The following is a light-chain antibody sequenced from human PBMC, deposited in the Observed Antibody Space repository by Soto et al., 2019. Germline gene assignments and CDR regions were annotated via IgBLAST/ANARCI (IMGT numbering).Light chain of an antibody. CDR3: QQYNNWGT. CDR2: GAS. CDR1: KSVSSN. V-gene: IGKV3-15*01. Sequence: EIVMTQSPATLSVSPGERATLSCRASKSVSSNLAWYQQKPGQAPRLLIYGASTRATGIPARFSGSGSGTEFTLTISSLQSEDFAVYYCQQYNNWGTFGQGTKVEI. J-gene: IGKJ1*01.